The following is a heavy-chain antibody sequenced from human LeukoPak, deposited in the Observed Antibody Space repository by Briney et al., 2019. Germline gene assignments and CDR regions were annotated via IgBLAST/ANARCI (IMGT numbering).Heavy chain of an antibody. J-gene: IGHJ4*02. CDR3: ARVQGKNYWDY. V-gene: IGHV3-30*03. D-gene: IGHD4-23*01. CDR1: GFTFSSYG. Sequence: GSLRLSCAASGFTFSSYGMHWVRQAPGKGLEWVAVISYDGSNKYYADSVKGRFTISRDNAKNSLFLQMNSLRAEDTAVFYCARVQGKNYWDYWGQGTLVSVSS. CDR2: ISYDGSNK.